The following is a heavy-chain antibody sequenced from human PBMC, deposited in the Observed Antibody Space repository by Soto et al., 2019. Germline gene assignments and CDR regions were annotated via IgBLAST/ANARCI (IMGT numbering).Heavy chain of an antibody. Sequence: GGSLRLSCAASGFTFSSYAMHWVRQAPGKGLEWVAVISYDGSNKYYADSVKGRFTISRDNSKNTLYLQMNSLRAEDTAVYYCARDAEGDIVVVVAANDYYGMDVWGQGTTVTVSS. CDR1: GFTFSSYA. V-gene: IGHV3-30-3*01. CDR3: ARDAEGDIVVVVAANDYYGMDV. CDR2: ISYDGSNK. D-gene: IGHD2-15*01. J-gene: IGHJ6*02.